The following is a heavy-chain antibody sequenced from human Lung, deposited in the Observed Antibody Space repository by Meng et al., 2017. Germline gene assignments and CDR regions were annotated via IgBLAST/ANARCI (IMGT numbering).Heavy chain of an antibody. Sequence: GQPVESGGGLVQPVGSLRLSCAASGFTFRSYWMHWVRQAPGKGLVWVSRIRGDGGSIVYADSVKGRFTISRDNAKNTLFLQMNSLRAEDTAVYYCARESGYFEYWGQGILVTVSS. V-gene: IGHV3-74*03. J-gene: IGHJ4*02. CDR2: IRGDGGSI. CDR3: ARESGYFEY. CDR1: GFTFRSYW.